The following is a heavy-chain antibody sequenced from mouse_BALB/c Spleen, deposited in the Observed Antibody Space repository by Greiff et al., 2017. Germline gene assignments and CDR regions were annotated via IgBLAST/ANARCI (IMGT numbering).Heavy chain of an antibody. V-gene: IGHV1-7*01. D-gene: IGHD2-14*01. J-gene: IGHJ3*01. CDR3: ARRGNYRSLFAY. CDR2: VNPSTGYT. Sequence: QVQLKESGAELAKPGASVKMSCKASGYTFTSYWMHWVKQRPGQGLEWIGYVNPSTGYTEYNQKFKDKATLTADKSSSTAYMQLSSLTSEDSAVYYCARRGNYRSLFAYWGQGTLVTVSA. CDR1: GYTFTSYW.